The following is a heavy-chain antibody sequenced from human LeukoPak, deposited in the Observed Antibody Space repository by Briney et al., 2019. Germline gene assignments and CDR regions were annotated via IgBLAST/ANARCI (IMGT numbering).Heavy chain of an antibody. CDR1: GGSISSDSYY. J-gene: IGHJ4*02. Sequence: SETLSLTCTVSGGSISSDSYYWAWLRQPPGKGLKWIASIYYSGSTYYNPSLKSRVTISVDTSRNQFSLKLSSVTAADTAVYYCASLAVAGLSEGYWGQGTLVIVSS. D-gene: IGHD6-19*01. CDR3: ASLAVAGLSEGY. V-gene: IGHV4-39*01. CDR2: IYYSGST.